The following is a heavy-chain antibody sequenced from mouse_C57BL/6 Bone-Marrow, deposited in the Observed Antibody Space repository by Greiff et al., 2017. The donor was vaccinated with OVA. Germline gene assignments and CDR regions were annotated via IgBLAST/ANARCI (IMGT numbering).Heavy chain of an antibody. V-gene: IGHV1-64*01. Sequence: QVQLQQPGAELVKPGASVKLSCKASGYTFTSYWMHWVKQRPGQGLEWIGMIHPNSGSTNYNEKFKSKATLTVDKSSSTAYMQLSSLTSEDSAVYYCARYGSSYGYFDYWGQGTTLTVSS. J-gene: IGHJ2*01. CDR3: ARYGSSYGYFDY. CDR2: IHPNSGST. D-gene: IGHD1-1*01. CDR1: GYTFTSYW.